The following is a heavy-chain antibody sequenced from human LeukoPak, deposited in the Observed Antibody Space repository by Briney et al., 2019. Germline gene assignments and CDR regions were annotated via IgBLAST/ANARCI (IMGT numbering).Heavy chain of an antibody. V-gene: IGHV1-18*01. D-gene: IGHD5-24*01. Sequence: ASVKVSCKASGYTFTSYGISWVRQAPGQGLEWMGWISAYNGNTNYAQKLQGRVTMTTDTSTSTAYMELRSLRSEDTAVYYCAGDNFRRGMATIMPAFDYWGQGTLVTVSS. J-gene: IGHJ4*02. CDR1: GYTFTSYG. CDR3: AGDNFRRGMATIMPAFDY. CDR2: ISAYNGNT.